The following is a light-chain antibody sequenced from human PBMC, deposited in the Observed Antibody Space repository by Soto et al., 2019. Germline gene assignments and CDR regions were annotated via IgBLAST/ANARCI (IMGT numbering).Light chain of an antibody. Sequence: EIVMTQSPATLSVSPGERATLSCRASQSVSSNLAWYQQKPGQAPRLLIYGASTRATVIPARFSGSGSGTEFTLTISSLQSEYFAVYYCQQYNNWPPYTFGQGTKLEIK. J-gene: IGKJ2*01. CDR2: GAS. V-gene: IGKV3-15*01. CDR1: QSVSSN. CDR3: QQYNNWPPYT.